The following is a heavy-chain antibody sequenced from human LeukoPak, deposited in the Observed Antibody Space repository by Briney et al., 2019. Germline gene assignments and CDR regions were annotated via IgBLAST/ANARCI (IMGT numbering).Heavy chain of an antibody. CDR1: GGSISSSDWY. CDR3: AREERYTTSSGGH. CDR2: IFYNGAT. Sequence: KSSETLSLTCTVSGGSISSSDWYWGWIRQPPGKGLEWIGTIFYNGATQFNPSLKSRVTLSVDTSRNQFSLRLTSVTAADTAVYYCAREERYTTSSGGHWGQGTLVTVSS. D-gene: IGHD2-2*02. V-gene: IGHV4-39*07. J-gene: IGHJ1*01.